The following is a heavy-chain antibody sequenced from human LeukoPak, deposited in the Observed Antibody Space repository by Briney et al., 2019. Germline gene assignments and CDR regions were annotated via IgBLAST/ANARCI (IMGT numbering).Heavy chain of an antibody. CDR1: GFTFSSYS. Sequence: NSGGSLRLSCAVSGFTFSSYSMNSVRQAPGKGLEWVSSISSSSSYIYYADSVKGRFTISRDNAKNSLYLQMNSLRAEDTAVYYCARDFNAWLFGAFDIWGQGTMVTVSS. J-gene: IGHJ3*02. V-gene: IGHV3-21*01. CDR3: ARDFNAWLFGAFDI. CDR2: ISSSSSYI. D-gene: IGHD3-9*01.